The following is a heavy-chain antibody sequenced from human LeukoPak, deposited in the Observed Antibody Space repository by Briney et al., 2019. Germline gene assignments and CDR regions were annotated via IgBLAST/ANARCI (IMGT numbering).Heavy chain of an antibody. CDR2: ISAYNGYT. CDR3: AKDGLWVPDGFNI. Sequence: ASVKVPCKASGYTFTTSGISWLRQAPGQGLEWMGWISAYNGYTNYAQKFQDRVTLTTDTPTSTAYMELRSLRSDDTAVYYCAKDGLWVPDGFNIWGQGTMVTVSS. J-gene: IGHJ3*02. V-gene: IGHV1-18*01. D-gene: IGHD3-16*01. CDR1: GYTFTTSG.